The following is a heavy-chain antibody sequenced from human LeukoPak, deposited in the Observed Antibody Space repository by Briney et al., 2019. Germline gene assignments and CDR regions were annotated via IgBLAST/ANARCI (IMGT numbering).Heavy chain of an antibody. CDR2: IKQDGSEE. CDR1: GFTFGDYA. CDR3: ATRNNGCPYH. D-gene: IGHD5-24*01. Sequence: GGSLRLSCTASGFTFGDYAMSWIRQAPGKGLEWVAKIKQDGSEEYYVDSVRGRFSISRDNAKNSVYLQMNSLRAEDTAVYYCATRNNGCPYHWGQGTLVTVSS. J-gene: IGHJ4*02. V-gene: IGHV3-7*01.